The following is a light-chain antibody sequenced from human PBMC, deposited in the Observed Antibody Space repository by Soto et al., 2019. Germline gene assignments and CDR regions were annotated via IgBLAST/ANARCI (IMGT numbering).Light chain of an antibody. Sequence: IQMTQYPSSLSASVGDRVTITCRASQSISSYLNWYQQKPGKAPKLLIYAASSLQSGVPSRFSGSGSGTDFTLTISSLQPEDFATYYCQQSYSTLWTFGQR. J-gene: IGKJ1*01. CDR1: QSISSY. V-gene: IGKV1-39*01. CDR2: AAS. CDR3: QQSYSTLWT.